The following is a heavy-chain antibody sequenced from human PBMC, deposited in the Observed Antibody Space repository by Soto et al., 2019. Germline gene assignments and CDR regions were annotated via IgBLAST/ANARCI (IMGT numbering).Heavy chain of an antibody. V-gene: IGHV4-39*01. J-gene: IGHJ4*02. CDR3: XXXXXXPGAXKXTVFGD. CDR2: ISNSGPT. Sequence: LXESGPGLAKPSETLSLTCTVSGGSISSGSSYWGWVRQPPGKGLEWIGTISNSGPTYYNXXXXXXXXXXXXXXXXXXXXXXXXXXXXXXXXXXXXXXXXXPGAXKXTVFGDWGQGTLVXV. CDR1: GGSISSGSSY.